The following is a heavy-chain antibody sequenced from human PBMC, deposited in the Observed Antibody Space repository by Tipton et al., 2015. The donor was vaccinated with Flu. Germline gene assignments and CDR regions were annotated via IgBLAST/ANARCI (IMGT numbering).Heavy chain of an antibody. D-gene: IGHD3-16*01. CDR1: GFTFSSYD. CDR3: ARGFIRLCDY. Sequence: SLRLPCAASGFTFSSYDMNWVRQAPGKGLEWVAIIRYDGSYKYYAESVKGRFTISRDNSKNTLSLQMNSLRAEDTAVYYCARGFIRLCDYWGQGTLVTVSS. CDR2: IRYDGSYK. J-gene: IGHJ4*02. V-gene: IGHV3-33*01.